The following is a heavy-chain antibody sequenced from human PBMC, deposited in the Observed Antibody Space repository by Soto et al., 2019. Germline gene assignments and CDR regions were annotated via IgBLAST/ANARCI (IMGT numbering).Heavy chain of an antibody. CDR2: VSGGGGST. J-gene: IGHJ4*02. CDR3: AQRNSGYYYYFDY. Sequence: EVQLLESGGGLVQPGGSLRLSCAASGFIFSSYAMSWVRQAPGKGLEWLSTVSGGGGSTYYADSVKGRFTISRDNSKNTLYLKMNSLRAEDTAVYYCAQRNSGYYYYFDYWGQGTLVTVSS. CDR1: GFIFSSYA. V-gene: IGHV3-23*01. D-gene: IGHD3-22*01.